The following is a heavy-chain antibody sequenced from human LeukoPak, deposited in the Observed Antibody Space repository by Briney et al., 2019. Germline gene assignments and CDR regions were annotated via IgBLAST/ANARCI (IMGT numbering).Heavy chain of an antibody. CDR1: GGSISSDSYY. CDR3: ARAGGDNWNFNWFDP. CDR2: IYYSGST. D-gene: IGHD1-7*01. Sequence: PSETLSLTCTVSGGSISSDSYYWGWIRQPPGKGLQWIGCIYYSGSTNYNPSLKSRVTISVDTSKNQFSLKLSSVTAADTAVYYCARAGGDNWNFNWFDPWGQGTLVTVSS. J-gene: IGHJ5*02. V-gene: IGHV4-39*07.